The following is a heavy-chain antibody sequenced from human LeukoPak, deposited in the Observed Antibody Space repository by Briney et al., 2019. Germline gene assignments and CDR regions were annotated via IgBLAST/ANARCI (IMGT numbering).Heavy chain of an antibody. Sequence: SETLSLTCTVSGGSISSSSYYWGWIRQPPGKGLEWIGSIYYNGSTYYNPSLKSRVTISVDTSKNQFSLKLSSVTAADTAVYYCARCGCSSTSCYEGYYYYMDVWGKGTTVTVSS. CDR1: GGSISSSSYY. CDR3: ARCGCSSTSCYEGYYYYMDV. CDR2: IYYNGST. D-gene: IGHD2-2*01. J-gene: IGHJ6*03. V-gene: IGHV4-39*01.